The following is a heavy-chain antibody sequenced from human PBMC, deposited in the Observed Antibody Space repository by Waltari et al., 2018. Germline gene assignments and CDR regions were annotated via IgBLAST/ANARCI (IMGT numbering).Heavy chain of an antibody. Sequence: QVQLVQPVSELKKPGSSVIISCTASGYPFSTYAINWVRHAPGQGPQWVGWIHPSTGNPTYARDFIGRFVFSLDSSVTTAYLEISDLKTEDTAVYYCARGLRFTESLDSWGRGTLVTVSS. D-gene: IGHD4-4*01. J-gene: IGHJ4*02. V-gene: IGHV7-4-1*02. CDR2: IHPSTGNP. CDR1: GYPFSTYA. CDR3: ARGLRFTESLDS.